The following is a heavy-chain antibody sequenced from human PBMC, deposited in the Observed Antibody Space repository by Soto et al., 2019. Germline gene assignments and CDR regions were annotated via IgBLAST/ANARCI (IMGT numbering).Heavy chain of an antibody. CDR3: VRERIGYCASSGCQTL. CDR2: IYSSGSA. Sequence: GGSLRLSCAASGFTVSSSYMSWVRQAPGEGLEWISVIYSSGSAYFKDSVQGRFTISRDTSKNTMYLQMNSLRAEDTAVYYCVRERIGYCASSGCQTLWGQGTRVTVSS. J-gene: IGHJ3*01. D-gene: IGHD2-2*01. V-gene: IGHV3-66*01. CDR1: GFTVSSSY.